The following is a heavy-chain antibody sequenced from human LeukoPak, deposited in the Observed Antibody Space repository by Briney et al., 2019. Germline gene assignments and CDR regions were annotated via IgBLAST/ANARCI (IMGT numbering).Heavy chain of an antibody. J-gene: IGHJ4*02. CDR3: ARVFWAGSSYYFDY. D-gene: IGHD3/OR15-3a*01. CDR2: INWNGGST. Sequence: GGSLRLSCAASGFTFSSYWMHWVRHVPGKGLEWVSGINWNGGSTGYADSVKGRFTISRDNAKNSLYLQMNSLRAEDTALYHCARVFWAGSSYYFDYWGQGTLVTVSS. CDR1: GFTFSSYW. V-gene: IGHV3-20*01.